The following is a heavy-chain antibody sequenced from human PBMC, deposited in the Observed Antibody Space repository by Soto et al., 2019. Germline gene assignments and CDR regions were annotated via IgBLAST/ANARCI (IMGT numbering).Heavy chain of an antibody. J-gene: IGHJ4*02. D-gene: IGHD6-19*01. CDR1: GYTLTDLS. Sequence: ASVKVSCKISGYTLTDLSMHWVRQAPGKGLEWMGGFDPEDGETIYAQKFQGRVTMTEDTSTDTAYMELSSLRSEDTAVYYCATKGQQWHLALDYWGQGTLVTVSS. CDR3: ATKGQQWHLALDY. V-gene: IGHV1-24*01. CDR2: FDPEDGET.